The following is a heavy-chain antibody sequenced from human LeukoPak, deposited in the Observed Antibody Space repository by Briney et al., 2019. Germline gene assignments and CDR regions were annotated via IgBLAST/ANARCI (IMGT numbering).Heavy chain of an antibody. Sequence: SETLSHTCTVSGGSISGYTWSWIRQPAGKGLEWIGRIYASGSTNYNPSLQGRVTMSVDTSRGQFFLMVHSVTAADTAVYYCARGVVGATAFAYWGRGTVVTASS. D-gene: IGHD1-26*01. J-gene: IGHJ4*02. V-gene: IGHV4-4*07. CDR2: IYASGST. CDR1: GGSISGYT. CDR3: ARGVVGATAFAY.